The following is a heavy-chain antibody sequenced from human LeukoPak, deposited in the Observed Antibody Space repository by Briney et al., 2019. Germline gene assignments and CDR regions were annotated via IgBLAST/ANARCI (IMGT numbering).Heavy chain of an antibody. CDR1: GYIFTNYY. V-gene: IGHV1-46*01. CDR3: AGAPVSGRVYFDY. D-gene: IGHD3-16*01. J-gene: IGHJ4*02. Sequence: ASVKVSCKASGYIFTNYYMHWVRQAPGQGLEWMGIINPSGGSTSYAQKFQGRVTMTRDTSTSTVYMELSSLRSEDTAVYYCAGAPVSGRVYFDYWGQGTLVTVSS. CDR2: INPSGGST.